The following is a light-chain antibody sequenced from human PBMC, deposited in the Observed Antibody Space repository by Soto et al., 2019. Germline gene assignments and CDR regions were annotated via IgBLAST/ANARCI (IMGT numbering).Light chain of an antibody. CDR2: DVN. V-gene: IGLV2-14*01. CDR1: SSDVGGYNY. Sequence: QSALTQPASVSGSPGQSITISCTGTSSDVGGYNYVSWYQQHPGKAPKLMIYDVNNRPSGVSNRFSGSKSGNTASLTISGRQAEDEDDYYCSCYTGSGTLGVFGGGTKVTVL. J-gene: IGLJ2*01. CDR3: SCYTGSGTLGV.